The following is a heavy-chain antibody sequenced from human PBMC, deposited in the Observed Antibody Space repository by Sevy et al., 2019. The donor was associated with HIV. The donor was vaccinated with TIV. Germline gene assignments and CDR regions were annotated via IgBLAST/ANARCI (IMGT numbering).Heavy chain of an antibody. CDR3: ARHAFKHGYRPSYFDS. V-gene: IGHV4-39*01. Sequence: SETLSLTCTVSGGSISAKNYFWGWIRQPPGKGLEWIGRIYHTESTDLSPSLQSRVGIPVDTSKKLFSVKLSSVTAADTAAYFCARHAFKHGYRPSYFDSWSHGTLVTVSS. D-gene: IGHD5-18*01. CDR2: IYHTEST. CDR1: GGSISAKNYF. J-gene: IGHJ4*01.